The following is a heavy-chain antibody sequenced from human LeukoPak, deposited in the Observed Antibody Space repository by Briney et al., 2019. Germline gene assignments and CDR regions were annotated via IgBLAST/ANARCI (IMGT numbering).Heavy chain of an antibody. CDR2: ISYDGSNK. V-gene: IGHV3-30-3*01. D-gene: IGHD2-2*02. Sequence: GGSLRLSCAASGFTFSSYAMHWVRQAPGKGLEWVAVISYDGSNKYYADSVKGRFTISRDNSKNTLYLQMNSLRAEDTAVYYCAREGEDCSSTSCYSGYLDYWGQGTLVTVSP. CDR3: AREGEDCSSTSCYSGYLDY. CDR1: GFTFSSYA. J-gene: IGHJ4*02.